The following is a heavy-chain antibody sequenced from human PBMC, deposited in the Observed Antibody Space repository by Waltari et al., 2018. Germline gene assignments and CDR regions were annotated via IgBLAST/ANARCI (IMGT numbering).Heavy chain of an antibody. CDR2: IYYSGIS. CDR3: ARSVPPLGGVFDY. CDR1: GGSISSGDYY. D-gene: IGHD3-16*01. V-gene: IGHV4-30-4*08. J-gene: IGHJ4*02. Sequence: QVQLQESGPGLVKPSQTLSLTCTVSGGSISSGDYYWSWIRQPPGKGLEWIGYIYYSGISYYNPSLKSRVTISVDTSKNQFSLKLSSVTAADTAVYYCARSVPPLGGVFDYWGQGTLVTVSS.